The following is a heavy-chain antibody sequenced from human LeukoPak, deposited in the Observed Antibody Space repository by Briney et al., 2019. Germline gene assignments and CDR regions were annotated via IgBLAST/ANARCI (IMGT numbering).Heavy chain of an antibody. CDR1: GGSITSTNW. Sequence: PSGTLSLTCGVSGGSITSTNWWSWVRQPPGQGLEWIGEISLSGLTNYNPSLKSRVTISVDTSKNQFSLTLISVTAADTAVYYCATLPWGYFDYWGQGTLVTVSS. CDR3: ATLPWGYFDY. CDR2: ISLSGLT. J-gene: IGHJ4*02. V-gene: IGHV4-4*02. D-gene: IGHD7-27*01.